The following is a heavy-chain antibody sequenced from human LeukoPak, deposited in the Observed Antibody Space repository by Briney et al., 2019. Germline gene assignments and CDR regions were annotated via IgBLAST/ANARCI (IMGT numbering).Heavy chain of an antibody. D-gene: IGHD3-3*01. V-gene: IGHV1-2*06. Sequence: ASVKVSCKASGYTFTGYYMHWVRQAPGQGLEWMGRINPNSGGTNYAQKFQGRVTMTRDTSISTAYMELSRLRSDDTAVYYCARGVLVYDFWSGSRPNLDYWGQGTLVTVSS. CDR2: INPNSGGT. CDR1: GYTFTGYY. J-gene: IGHJ4*02. CDR3: ARGVLVYDFWSGSRPNLDY.